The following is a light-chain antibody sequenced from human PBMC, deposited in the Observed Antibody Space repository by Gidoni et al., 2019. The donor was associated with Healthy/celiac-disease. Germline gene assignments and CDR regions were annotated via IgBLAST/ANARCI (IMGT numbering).Light chain of an antibody. CDR2: SAS. Sequence: DTQMTHSPSSPSASVGDRVTITCRASQSISSYLNWYQQKPGKAPKLLIYSASSLQSGVPSRFSGSGSGTDFTLTISSLQPEDFATYYCRQSYSTPQTFGQGTKVEIK. J-gene: IGKJ1*01. CDR1: QSISSY. CDR3: RQSYSTPQT. V-gene: IGKV1-39*01.